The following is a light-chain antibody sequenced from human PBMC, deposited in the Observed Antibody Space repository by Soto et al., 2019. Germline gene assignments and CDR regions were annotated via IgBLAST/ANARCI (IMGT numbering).Light chain of an antibody. CDR2: DNN. Sequence: QSVLTQPPSVSAAPGQKVTISCSGSSSNIGNNYVSWYQQLPGTAPTLLIYDNNKRPSGIPDRFSGSKSGTSATLGITGLQTGDEADYYCGTWDSSLSANVVFGGGTKVTVL. V-gene: IGLV1-51*01. CDR1: SSNIGNNY. J-gene: IGLJ2*01. CDR3: GTWDSSLSANVV.